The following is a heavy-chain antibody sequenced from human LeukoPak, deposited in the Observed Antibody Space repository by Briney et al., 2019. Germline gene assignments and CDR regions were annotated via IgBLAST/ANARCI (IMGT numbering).Heavy chain of an antibody. D-gene: IGHD6-19*01. J-gene: IGHJ5*02. CDR3: ARAGGWLVPGWFDP. CDR1: GFTFSSYA. Sequence: GGSLRLSCAASGFTFSSYAMSWVRQAPGKGLEWVSYISSSSSTIYYADSVKGRFTISRDNAKNSLYLQMNSLRAEDTAVYYCARAGGWLVPGWFDPCGQGTLVTVSS. CDR2: ISSSSSTI. V-gene: IGHV3-48*01.